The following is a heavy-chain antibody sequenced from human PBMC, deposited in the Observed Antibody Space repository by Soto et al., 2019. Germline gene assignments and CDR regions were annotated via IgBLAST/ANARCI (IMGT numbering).Heavy chain of an antibody. Sequence: QVQLQQWGAGLLKPSATLSLTCAVFGGSFSGYYWSWIRQPPGKGLEWIGEINHSGSTNYNPSLKSRVTISVDTSKNQFSLKLSSVTAADTAEYYCARVSGIYYYGMDVWGQGTTVTVSS. CDR1: GGSFSGYY. CDR3: ARVSGIYYYGMDV. V-gene: IGHV4-34*01. J-gene: IGHJ6*02. D-gene: IGHD3-10*01. CDR2: INHSGST.